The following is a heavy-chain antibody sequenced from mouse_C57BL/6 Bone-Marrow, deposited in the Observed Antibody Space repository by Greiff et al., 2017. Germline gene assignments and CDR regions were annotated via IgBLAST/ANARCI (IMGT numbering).Heavy chain of an antibody. J-gene: IGHJ4*01. D-gene: IGHD1-1*01. CDR3: ARKGLRPYAMDY. CDR2: IYPRSGNT. V-gene: IGHV1-81*01. Sequence: QVQLKESGAELARPGASVKLSCKASGYTFTSYGISWVKQRTGQGLEWIGEIYPRSGNTYYNEKFKGKATLTADKSSSTAYMELRSLTSEDSAVYFCARKGLRPYAMDYWGQGTSVTVSS. CDR1: GYTFTSYG.